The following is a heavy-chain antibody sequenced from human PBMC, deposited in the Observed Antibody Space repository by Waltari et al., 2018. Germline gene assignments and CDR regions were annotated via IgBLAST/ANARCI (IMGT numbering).Heavy chain of an antibody. CDR2: IKQDGSEK. Sequence: EVQLVESGGGLVQPGGSLRLSCAASGFTFSSSWMSWVRQAPGKGLEWVANIKQDGSEKYYVDSVKGRFTISRDNAKNSLYLQMNSLRAEDTAVYYCARAPYSSSWYYDYWGQGTLVTVSS. D-gene: IGHD6-13*01. CDR3: ARAPYSSSWYYDY. J-gene: IGHJ4*02. V-gene: IGHV3-7*01. CDR1: GFTFSSSW.